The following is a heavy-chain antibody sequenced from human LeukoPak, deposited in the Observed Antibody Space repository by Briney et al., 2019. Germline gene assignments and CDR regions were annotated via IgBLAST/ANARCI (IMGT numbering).Heavy chain of an antibody. V-gene: IGHV3-30*18. J-gene: IGHJ3*02. CDR2: ISYDGGNE. CDR1: GFTFSSFG. CDR3: AKVSRPDYDFWSGYLGAFDM. Sequence: GGSLRLSCAASGFTFSSFGMHWLRQAPGKGLEWVAVISYDGGNEYYADSVKGRFAISRDNSKNTVYLQMNSLRADDTALYYCAKVSRPDYDFWSGYLGAFDMWGQGTMVTVSS. D-gene: IGHD3-3*01.